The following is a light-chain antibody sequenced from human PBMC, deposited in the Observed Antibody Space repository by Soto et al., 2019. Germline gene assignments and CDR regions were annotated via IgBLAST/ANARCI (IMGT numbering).Light chain of an antibody. Sequence: EFVLTQSPGTLSLSPGERATLSCRASQSVSSNYIAWYQQKPGQAPRLLIYGASTRATGIADRFSGSGSGTDFTLTISRLEPEDSAVYYCHQYGSSPQTFGQGTKVEIK. CDR2: GAS. CDR3: HQYGSSPQT. CDR1: QSVSSNY. J-gene: IGKJ1*01. V-gene: IGKV3-20*01.